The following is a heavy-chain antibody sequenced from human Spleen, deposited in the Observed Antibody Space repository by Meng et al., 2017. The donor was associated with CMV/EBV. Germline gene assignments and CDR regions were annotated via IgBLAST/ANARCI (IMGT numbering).Heavy chain of an antibody. Sequence: SLKVSCNASGGTFISYTISWLRQAPGQGLEWMGRIIPILGIANYAPKFQGRVTIIADKSTSTAYMEASRLTSDDTAVYYCARAQGNCSRLSCYPFYYYGLDVWGPWPPFTVSS. CDR3: ARAQGNCSRLSCYPFYYYGLDV. CDR2: IIPILGIA. V-gene: IGHV1-69*02. J-gene: IGHJ6*02. CDR1: GGTFISYT. D-gene: IGHD2-2*01.